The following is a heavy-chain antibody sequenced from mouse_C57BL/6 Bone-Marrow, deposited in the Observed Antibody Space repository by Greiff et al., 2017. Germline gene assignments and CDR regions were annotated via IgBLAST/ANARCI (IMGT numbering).Heavy chain of an antibody. CDR2: IDPETGGT. CDR3: TPITTAVDY. Sequence: QVQLKESGAELVRPGASVTLSCKASGYTFTDYEMHWVKQTPVHGLEWIGAIDPETGGTAYNQKFKGKAILTADKSSSTAYMELRSLTSEDSAVYYCTPITTAVDYWGQGTTLTVSS. V-gene: IGHV1-15*01. D-gene: IGHD1-1*01. J-gene: IGHJ2*01. CDR1: GYTFTDYE.